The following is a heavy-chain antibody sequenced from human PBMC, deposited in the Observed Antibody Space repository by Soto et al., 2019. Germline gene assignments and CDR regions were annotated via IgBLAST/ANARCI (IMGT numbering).Heavy chain of an antibody. CDR2: INVVGGAT. V-gene: IGHV3-23*01. Sequence: SLKLACTASGFTFNSYAMTWVRQAPGKGLEWVSSINVVGGATNFADSVKGRFTISRDDSKNTLYLQMNSLRAEDTAVYYCAKNYYFDCWGQGTRVTVSS. J-gene: IGHJ4*02. CDR3: AKNYYFDC. CDR1: GFTFNSYA.